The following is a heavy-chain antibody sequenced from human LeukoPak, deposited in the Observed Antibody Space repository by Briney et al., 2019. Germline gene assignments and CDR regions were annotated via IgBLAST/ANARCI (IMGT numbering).Heavy chain of an antibody. CDR1: GGSFSGYY. V-gene: IGHV4-34*01. CDR3: ARGPRGYSSGWFGY. CDR2: INHSGST. Sequence: SETLSLTCAVYGGSFSGYYWSWIRQPPGKGLEWVGEINHSGSTNYNPSLKSRVTISVDTSKSQFSLKLSSVTAADTAVYYCARGPRGYSSGWFGYWGQGTLVTVSS. D-gene: IGHD6-19*01. J-gene: IGHJ4*02.